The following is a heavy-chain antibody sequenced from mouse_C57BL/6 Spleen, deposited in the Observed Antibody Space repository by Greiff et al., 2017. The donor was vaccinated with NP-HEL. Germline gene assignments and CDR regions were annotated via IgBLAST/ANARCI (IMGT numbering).Heavy chain of an antibody. J-gene: IGHJ4*01. D-gene: IGHD2-4*01. CDR2: IYPGSGNT. CDR3: ARGGIYYDYDEGDYYAMDY. Sequence: QVHVQQSGAELVRPGASVKLSCKASGYTFTDYYINWVKQRPGQGLEWIARIYPGSGNTYYNEKFKGKATLTAEKSSSTAYMQLSSLTSEDSAVYFCARGGIYYDYDEGDYYAMDYWGQGTSVTVSS. CDR1: GYTFTDYY. V-gene: IGHV1-76*01.